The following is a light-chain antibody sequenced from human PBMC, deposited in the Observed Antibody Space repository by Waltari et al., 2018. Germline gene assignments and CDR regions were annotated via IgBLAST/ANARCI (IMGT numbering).Light chain of an antibody. J-gene: IGKJ2*01. CDR1: QSVSSNY. V-gene: IGKV3-20*01. CDR3: QQYGSSPYT. Sequence: EIVLTQSPGTLSLSPGERATLSCRASQSVSSNYLAWYQQKPGQAPRLLIYDASSRATGIPDRFSGSGSGTDFTLTISRLEPEDFAVYNCQQYGSSPYTFGQGTKLEI. CDR2: DAS.